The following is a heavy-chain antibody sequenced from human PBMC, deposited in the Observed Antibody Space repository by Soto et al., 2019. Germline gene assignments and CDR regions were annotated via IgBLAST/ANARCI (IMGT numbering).Heavy chain of an antibody. J-gene: IGHJ5*02. D-gene: IGHD3-10*01. CDR1: GDSVSSYSAA. CDR3: VRDRYSSSGWFDP. CDR2: TYYRARFFS. V-gene: IGHV6-1*01. Sequence: SQTLSLTCAISGDSVSSYSAAWNWIRQSPSGDLEWMGRTYYRARFFSDYAESVKSRIIINPDTSKNQFSLKLKSVTPEDTAVYYCVRDRYSSSGWFDPWGQGTPVTVSS.